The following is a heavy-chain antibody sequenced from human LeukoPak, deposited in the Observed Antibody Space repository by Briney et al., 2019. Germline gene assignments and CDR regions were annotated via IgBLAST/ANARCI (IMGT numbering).Heavy chain of an antibody. V-gene: IGHV4-39*01. Sequence: KSSETLSLTCTVSGGSISSSSDYWAWIRQPPGKGLEWIGSIYYSGSTNHNPSLKSRVTISVDTSKNQFSLKLRSVTAADTAVYYCARLGCSGSSCYAVGDWFDPWGQGTLVTVSS. CDR1: GGSISSSSDY. D-gene: IGHD2-15*01. J-gene: IGHJ5*02. CDR3: ARLGCSGSSCYAVGDWFDP. CDR2: IYYSGST.